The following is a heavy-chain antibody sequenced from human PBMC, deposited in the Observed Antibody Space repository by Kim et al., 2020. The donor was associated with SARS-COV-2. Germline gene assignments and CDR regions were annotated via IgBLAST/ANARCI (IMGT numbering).Heavy chain of an antibody. CDR3: ARVGAAMADFDY. J-gene: IGHJ4*02. V-gene: IGHV4-31*03. Sequence: SETLSLTCTVSGGSISSGGYYWRWIRQHPGKGLEWIGYIYYSGSTYYNPSLKSRVTISVDTSKKQFSLKQSSVTAAETAVYYCARVGAAMADFDYWGQGTLVTVSS. CDR1: GGSISSGGYY. D-gene: IGHD5-18*01. CDR2: IYYSGST.